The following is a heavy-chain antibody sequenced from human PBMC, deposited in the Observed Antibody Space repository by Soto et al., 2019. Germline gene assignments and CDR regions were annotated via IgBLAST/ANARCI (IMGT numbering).Heavy chain of an antibody. CDR2: VSAYDGNT. D-gene: IGHD3-10*01. Sequence: QVQLVQSGAEVKKPGASVKVSCKASGYSFTLSSVTWVRQAPGQGLAWTGWVSAYDGNTNYAQRLQDRVTLTTATSTSTAYMELRNLGSDDTSVYSCAKGGVGGGDIWGQGTMVTVSS. CDR1: GYSFTLSS. V-gene: IGHV1-18*01. CDR3: AKGGVGGGDI. J-gene: IGHJ3*02.